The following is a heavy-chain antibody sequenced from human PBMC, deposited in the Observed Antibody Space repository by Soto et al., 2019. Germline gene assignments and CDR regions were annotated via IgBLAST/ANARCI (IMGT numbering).Heavy chain of an antibody. Sequence: QVQLVESGGGVVQPGRSLRLSCAASGFTFSSYAMHWVRQAPGKGLEWVAFISYDGSNKYYADSVKGRFTISRDDSENTLYLQMNSLRTEDTAVYYCARGYDISNYHMDVWGQGTTVTVSS. D-gene: IGHD3-9*01. CDR3: ARGYDISNYHMDV. J-gene: IGHJ6*02. CDR2: ISYDGSNK. V-gene: IGHV3-30-3*01. CDR1: GFTFSSYA.